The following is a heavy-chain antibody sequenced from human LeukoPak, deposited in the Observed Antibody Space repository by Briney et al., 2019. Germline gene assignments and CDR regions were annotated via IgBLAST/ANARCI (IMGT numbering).Heavy chain of an antibody. CDR3: ARRRLGELLGFDY. CDR2: IYFSGST. V-gene: IGHV4-59*08. Sequence: PPETLSLTCTVSGGSISSYYWSWIRQPPGKGLEWIGYIYFSGSTNYNPSLKSRVTISVDTSKNQFSLKLSSVTAADTAVYYCARRRLGELLGFDYWGQGTLVTVSS. D-gene: IGHD3-10*01. J-gene: IGHJ4*02. CDR1: GGSISSYY.